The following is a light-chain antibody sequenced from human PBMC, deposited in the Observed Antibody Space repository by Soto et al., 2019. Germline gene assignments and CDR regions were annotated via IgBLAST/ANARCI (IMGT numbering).Light chain of an antibody. CDR3: QQYNNWPIT. V-gene: IGKV3-15*01. J-gene: IGKJ5*01. Sequence: ILMTQSPATLSVSPGERATLSCRATQNVLSNLAWYQQKPGQAPRLLIYGASTRATGLPARFSGSGSGTQFTLTISSLQSEDFAVYYCQQYNNWPITFGQGTRLEIK. CDR2: GAS. CDR1: QNVLSN.